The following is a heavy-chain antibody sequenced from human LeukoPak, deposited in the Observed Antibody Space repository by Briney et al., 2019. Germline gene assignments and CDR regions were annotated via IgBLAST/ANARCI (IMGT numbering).Heavy chain of an antibody. CDR1: GFTFSSYA. V-gene: IGHV3-23*01. Sequence: PGGSLRLSCAASGFTFSSYAMSWVRHAPGKGLEWVSAISGSGGSTYYADSVKGRFTISRDNAKNTLYLQMNSLRAEDTAVYYCARAECSSTSCCFDYWGQGTLVTVSS. CDR3: ARAECSSTSCCFDY. J-gene: IGHJ4*02. CDR2: ISGSGGST. D-gene: IGHD2-2*01.